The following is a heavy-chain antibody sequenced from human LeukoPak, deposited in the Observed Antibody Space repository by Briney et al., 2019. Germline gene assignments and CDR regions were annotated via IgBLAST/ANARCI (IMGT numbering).Heavy chain of an antibody. D-gene: IGHD5-12*01. J-gene: IGHJ4*02. CDR1: GFTFSSYS. V-gene: IGHV3-21*01. Sequence: GGSLRLSCAASGFTFSSYSMHWVRQAPGKGLEWVSSISSSSSYIYYADSVKGRSTISRDNAKNSLYLQMNSLRAEDTAVCYCASSIVATMRGRDYWGQGTLVSVSS. CDR3: ASSIVATMRGRDY. CDR2: ISSSSSYI.